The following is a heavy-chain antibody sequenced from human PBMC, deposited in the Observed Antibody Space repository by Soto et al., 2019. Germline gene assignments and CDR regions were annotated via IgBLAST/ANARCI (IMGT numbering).Heavy chain of an antibody. D-gene: IGHD2-8*01. CDR3: AKDPKCCTIGSHLLDNWFDP. CDR2: ISYDGSHE. Sequence: QVQLVESGGGVVQPGRSLRLSCAASGFTFSNYGMHWVRQTPGKGLEWVAVISYDGSHEFYTDSVKGRFTISRDNSKNTLYLQMNSLKTEDTAMYYCAKDPKCCTIGSHLLDNWFDPWGQGTLVTGSS. V-gene: IGHV3-30*18. J-gene: IGHJ5*02. CDR1: GFTFSNYG.